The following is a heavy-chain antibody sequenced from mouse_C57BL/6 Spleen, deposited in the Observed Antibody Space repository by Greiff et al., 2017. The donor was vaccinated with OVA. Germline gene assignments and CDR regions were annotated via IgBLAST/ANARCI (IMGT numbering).Heavy chain of an antibody. J-gene: IGHJ1*03. CDR3: ARRSIATVVAGDWYFDV. Sequence: VQLQQSGPELVKPGASVKISCKASGYSFTDYNMNWVKQSNGKSLEWIGVINPNYGTTSYNQKFKGKATLTVDQSSSTAYMQLISLTSEDSAVYYCARRSIATVVAGDWYFDVWGTGTTVTVSS. V-gene: IGHV1-39*01. CDR1: GYSFTDYN. D-gene: IGHD1-1*01. CDR2: INPNYGTT.